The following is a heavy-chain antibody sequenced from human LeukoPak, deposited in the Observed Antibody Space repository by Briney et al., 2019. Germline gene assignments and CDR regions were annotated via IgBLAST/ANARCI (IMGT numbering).Heavy chain of an antibody. CDR1: ADSLRDYY. Sequence: SETLSLTCTVSADSLRDYYWSWIRQPAGKGLEWIGRIYASGSTNYNPSLKSRVILSVDTSSNQFSLTLSSVTAADTAVYHCAREIRSHDGPGGYYYYYMDVWGKGTTVTVSS. CDR3: AREIRSHDGPGGYYYYYMDV. J-gene: IGHJ6*03. D-gene: IGHD5-24*01. CDR2: IYASGST. V-gene: IGHV4-4*07.